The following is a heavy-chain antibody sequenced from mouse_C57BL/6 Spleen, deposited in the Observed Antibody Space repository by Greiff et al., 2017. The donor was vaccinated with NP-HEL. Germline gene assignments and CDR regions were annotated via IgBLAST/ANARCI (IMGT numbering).Heavy chain of an antibody. V-gene: IGHV5-17*01. D-gene: IGHD1-1*01. Sequence: DVHLVESGGGLVKPGGSLKLSCAASGFTFSDYGMHWVRQAPEKGLEWVAYISSGSSTIYYADKVKGRFTISRDNAKNTLFLQMTSLRSEDTAMYYCARDGSTWFAYWGQGTLVTVSA. CDR3: ARDGSTWFAY. CDR1: GFTFSDYG. CDR2: ISSGSSTI. J-gene: IGHJ3*01.